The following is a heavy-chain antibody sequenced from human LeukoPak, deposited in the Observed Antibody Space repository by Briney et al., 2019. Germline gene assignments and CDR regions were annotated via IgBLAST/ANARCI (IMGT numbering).Heavy chain of an antibody. CDR3: ARDRGGGWYFDL. Sequence: SETLSLTCTVSDYSISSGFFWGWVRQSPGKGLEWIGNIYRTGSTNYHPSLKSRVTMSVDTSKNQFSLKLSSVTAADTAVYYCARDRGGGWYFDLWGRGTLVTVSS. CDR1: DYSISSGFF. CDR2: IYRTGST. J-gene: IGHJ2*01. D-gene: IGHD3-16*01. V-gene: IGHV4-38-2*02.